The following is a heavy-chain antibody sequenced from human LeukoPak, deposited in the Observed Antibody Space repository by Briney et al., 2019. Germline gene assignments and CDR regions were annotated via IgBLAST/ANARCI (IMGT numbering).Heavy chain of an antibody. J-gene: IGHJ5*02. D-gene: IGHD3-9*01. V-gene: IGHV4-39*01. Sequence: SETLSLTCTVSGGSISSSSYYWGWIRQPPGKGLEWIGSIYNSGSTYYNPSLKSRVTISVDTSKNQFSLKVSSVTAADTAVYYCARRNDILTGYPGDNWFDPWGQGTLVTVSS. CDR1: GGSISSSSYY. CDR2: IYNSGST. CDR3: ARRNDILTGYPGDNWFDP.